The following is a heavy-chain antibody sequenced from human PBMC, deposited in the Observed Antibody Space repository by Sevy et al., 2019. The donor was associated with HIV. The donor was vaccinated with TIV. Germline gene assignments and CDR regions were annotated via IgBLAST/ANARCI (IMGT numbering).Heavy chain of an antibody. V-gene: IGHV4-30-2*01. Sequence: SETLSLTWAVSGDSISSGGYSWNWIRQPPGKGLEWIGYMYHSGSTYSNPSLQSRVTISVDRSKNQFSLKLTSVTAADTAVYYCARGDPSNTFDYWGQGTLVTVSS. J-gene: IGHJ4*02. CDR3: ARGDPSNTFDY. CDR2: MYHSGST. CDR1: GDSISSGGYS.